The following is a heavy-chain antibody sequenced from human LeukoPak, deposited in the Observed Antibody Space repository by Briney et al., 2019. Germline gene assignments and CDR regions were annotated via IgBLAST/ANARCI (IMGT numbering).Heavy chain of an antibody. CDR2: ISSSGSTI. J-gene: IGHJ4*02. CDR1: GFTFSDYY. D-gene: IGHD6-13*01. V-gene: IGHV3-11*04. CDR3: ARDVAAAGTLDY. Sequence: PGGSLRLSCAASGFTFSDYYMSWIRQAPGKGLEWTSYISSSGSTIYYADSVKGRFTISRDNAKHSLYLQMNSLRAEDTAVYYCARDVAAAGTLDYWGQGTLVTVSS.